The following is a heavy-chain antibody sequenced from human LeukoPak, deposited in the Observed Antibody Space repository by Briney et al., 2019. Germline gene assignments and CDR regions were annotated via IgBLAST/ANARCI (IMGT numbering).Heavy chain of an antibody. V-gene: IGHV4-34*01. CDR1: GGSFSGYY. J-gene: IGHJ4*02. Sequence: SETLSLTCAVYGGSFSGYYRSWIRQPPGKGLERIGEINHSGSTNYNPSLKSRVTISVDTSKNQFSLKLSSVTAADTAVYYCARRSLRVRGALDYWGQGTLVTVSS. CDR3: ARRSLRVRGALDY. CDR2: INHSGST. D-gene: IGHD3-10*01.